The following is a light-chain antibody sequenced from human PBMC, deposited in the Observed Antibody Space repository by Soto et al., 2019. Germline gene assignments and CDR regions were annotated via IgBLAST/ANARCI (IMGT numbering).Light chain of an antibody. CDR1: QSVSSY. J-gene: IGKJ1*01. CDR2: GAS. CDR3: QQYGSQSRT. V-gene: IGKV3-20*01. Sequence: EIVLTQSPGTLSLSPGERATLFCRASQSVSSYLAWYQQKPGQAPRLLIYGASRRATGIPERFSGSGSGTDFTLTISRLEPEDFAVYYCQQYGSQSRTFGQGTKVEIK.